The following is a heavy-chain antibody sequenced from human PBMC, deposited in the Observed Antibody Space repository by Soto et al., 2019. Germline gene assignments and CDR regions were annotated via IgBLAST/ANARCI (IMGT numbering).Heavy chain of an antibody. CDR3: ARGRGSSSWYFDY. V-gene: IGHV1-2*04. D-gene: IGHD6-13*01. CDR2: INPNSGGT. J-gene: IGHJ4*02. Sequence: ASVKVSCKASGYTFTGYYMHWVRQAPGQGLEWMGWINPNSGGTNYAQKFQGWVTMTRDTSISTAYMELSRLRSDDTAVYCWARGRGSSSWYFDYWGQGTLVTVSS. CDR1: GYTFTGYY.